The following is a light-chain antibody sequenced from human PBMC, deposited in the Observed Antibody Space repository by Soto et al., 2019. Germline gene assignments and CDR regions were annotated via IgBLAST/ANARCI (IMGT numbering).Light chain of an antibody. CDR2: AAS. CDR3: QQSYITPLT. J-gene: IGKJ4*01. Sequence: DIQMTQSPSSLSASVGDRVTITCRASQTIIRYLNWYQQKPGRAPNLLIYAASSLQSGVPSRFSGSGSGTEFTLTISSLQPEDFATYYCQQSYITPLTFGGGTKVEIK. CDR1: QTIIRY. V-gene: IGKV1-39*01.